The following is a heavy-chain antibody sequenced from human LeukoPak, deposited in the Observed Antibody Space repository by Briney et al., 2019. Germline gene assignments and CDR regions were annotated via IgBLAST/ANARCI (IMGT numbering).Heavy chain of an antibody. Sequence: QPGGSLRLSCAASGFTFSRYAMSWVRQAPGKGLEWVSAISGSGGTTYYADSVKGRFTVSRDNSKNALSLQMKSLRAEDTAVYYCVKDSRVRSSGWYGDYWGQGTLVTVSS. CDR3: VKDSRVRSSGWYGDY. D-gene: IGHD6-19*01. J-gene: IGHJ4*02. V-gene: IGHV3-23*01. CDR1: GFTFSRYA. CDR2: ISGSGGTT.